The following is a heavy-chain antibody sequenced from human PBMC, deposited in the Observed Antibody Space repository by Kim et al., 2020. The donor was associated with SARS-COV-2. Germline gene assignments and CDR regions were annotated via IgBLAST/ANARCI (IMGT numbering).Heavy chain of an antibody. J-gene: IGHJ4*02. CDR1: GFTFGDYA. D-gene: IGHD6-19*01. CDR2: MRSKVYGGTT. Sequence: GGSLRLSCTSSGFTFGDYAMSWVRQAPGKGLEWVGFMRSKVYGGTTEYAASVKGRFTISRDDSKSIAYLQMNSLKTEDTAVYYCTRHSEYSSACFDYWGQGTLVTVSS. CDR3: TRHSEYSSACFDY. V-gene: IGHV3-49*04.